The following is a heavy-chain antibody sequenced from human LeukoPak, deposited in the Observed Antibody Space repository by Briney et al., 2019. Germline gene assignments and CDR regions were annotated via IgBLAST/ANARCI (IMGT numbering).Heavy chain of an antibody. CDR1: GYTFTSYD. CDR3: ARAAWVSTSSKYYFDN. V-gene: IGHV1-8*01. Sequence: ASVKVPCTASGYTFTSYDINWVRQATGQGLEWMGWMNPNSGNTGYAQKFQGRVTMTRNTSISTAYMELSSLRSEDTALYYCARAAWVSTSSKYYFDNWGQGTLVTVSS. CDR2: MNPNSGNT. D-gene: IGHD2-21*01. J-gene: IGHJ4*02.